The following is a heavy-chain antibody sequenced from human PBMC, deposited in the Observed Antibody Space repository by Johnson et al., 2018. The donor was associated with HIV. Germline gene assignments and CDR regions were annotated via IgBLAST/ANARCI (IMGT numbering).Heavy chain of an antibody. CDR1: EFTVSSNF. V-gene: IGHV3-23*04. CDR2: ISGSGGST. J-gene: IGHJ3*02. Sequence: VQLVESGGGLIQPGGSLRLSCAVSEFTVSSNFMSWVRQAPGKGLEWVSVISGSGGSTYYADSVKGRFTISRDNSKNTVYIQMNSLRAEDTAVYYCAKYYGWSSWYVIDAFDIWGQGTMVTVSS. D-gene: IGHD6-13*01. CDR3: AKYYGWSSWYVIDAFDI.